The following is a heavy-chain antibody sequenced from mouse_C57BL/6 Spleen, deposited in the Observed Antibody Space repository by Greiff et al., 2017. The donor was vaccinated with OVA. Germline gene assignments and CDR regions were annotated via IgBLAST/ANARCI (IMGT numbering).Heavy chain of an antibody. D-gene: IGHD2-1*01. CDR2: INPNNGGT. J-gene: IGHJ2*01. CDR1: GYTFTDYY. CDR3: ARGDGNYFDY. Sequence: EVQLQQSGPELVKPGASVKISCKASGYTFTDYYMNWVKQSHGKSLEWIGDINPNNGGTSYNQKFKGKATLTVDKSSSTAYMELRSLTSKDSAVYYCARGDGNYFDYWGQGTTLTVSS. V-gene: IGHV1-26*01.